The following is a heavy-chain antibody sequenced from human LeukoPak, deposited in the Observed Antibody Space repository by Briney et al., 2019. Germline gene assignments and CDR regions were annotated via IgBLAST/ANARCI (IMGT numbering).Heavy chain of an antibody. Sequence: TGGSLRPSCAASGFTFSNYAMSWVRQAPGKGLEWVSAISGSGGSTYYADSVKGRFTISRDNSKNTLYLQMNSLRAEDTAVYYCAKGGPYSSGWYHGEVDYWGQGTLVTVSP. J-gene: IGHJ4*02. V-gene: IGHV3-23*01. CDR2: ISGSGGST. CDR3: AKGGPYSSGWYHGEVDY. D-gene: IGHD6-19*01. CDR1: GFTFSNYA.